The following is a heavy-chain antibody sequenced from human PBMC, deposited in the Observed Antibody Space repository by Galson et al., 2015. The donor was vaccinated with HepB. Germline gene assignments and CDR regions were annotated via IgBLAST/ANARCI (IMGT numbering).Heavy chain of an antibody. CDR1: GDTLTGYY. V-gene: IGHV1-2*02. J-gene: IGHJ5*02. D-gene: IGHD3-3*01. CDR3: ARDNHVEYLFSVRYLDP. CDR2: INPNSGRT. Sequence: SVKVSCKASGDTLTGYYMHWVRQAPGQGLEWMGWINPNSGRTNYADKFQGRVTLTRDTSINTVFMELRRLKSDDTAVYYCARDNHVEYLFSVRYLDPWGQGTLVTVSS.